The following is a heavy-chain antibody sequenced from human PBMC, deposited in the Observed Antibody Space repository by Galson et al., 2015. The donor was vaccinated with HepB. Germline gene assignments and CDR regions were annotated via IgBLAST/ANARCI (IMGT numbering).Heavy chain of an antibody. J-gene: IGHJ4*02. CDR1: GFTFSSYA. V-gene: IGHV3-23*01. CDR2: ISGSGGST. Sequence: SLRLSCAASGFTFSSYAMSWDRQAPGKGLEWVSAISGSGGSTYYADSVKGRFTISRDNSKNTLYLQMNSLRAEDTAVYYCAKAADLYCSGGSCYIPFDYWGQGTLVTVSS. CDR3: AKAADLYCSGGSCYIPFDY. D-gene: IGHD2-15*01.